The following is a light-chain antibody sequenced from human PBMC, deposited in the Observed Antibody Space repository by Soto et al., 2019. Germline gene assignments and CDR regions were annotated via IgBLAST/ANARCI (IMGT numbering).Light chain of an antibody. V-gene: IGKV2-28*01. CDR1: QSLLHSNGNNY. J-gene: IGKJ5*01. Sequence: EIVMTQSPLSLPVTPGEPASISCRSSQSLLHSNGNNYLYWYLQKPGQSPQVLIYLGSNRASGVPDRFSGSGSGTDFTLKISRVEAEDVGVYYCMQALQTPITFGQGTRLEIK. CDR3: MQALQTPIT. CDR2: LGS.